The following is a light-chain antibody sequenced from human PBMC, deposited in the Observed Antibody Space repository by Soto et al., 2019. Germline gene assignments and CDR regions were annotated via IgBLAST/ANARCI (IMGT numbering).Light chain of an antibody. CDR3: QQYGASPQT. CDR1: QSITSTY. J-gene: IGKJ1*01. CDR2: AAY. Sequence: IVLTQSPDTLSLSPGERATLSCRASQSITSTYLAWYQQRPGQSPRLLIYAAYSRATGVPDRFRGSGSGTDFTLTITRLEPEDFAVYYCQQYGASPQTFGQGTKVEIK. V-gene: IGKV3-20*01.